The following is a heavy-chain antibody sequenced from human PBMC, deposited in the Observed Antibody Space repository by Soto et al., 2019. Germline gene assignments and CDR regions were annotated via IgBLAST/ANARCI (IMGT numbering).Heavy chain of an antibody. J-gene: IGHJ6*02. CDR1: GFAFSGST. V-gene: IGHV3-73*01. CDR2: IRSKANSYAT. CDR3: SRENYFSYHGMDV. Sequence: GGSLRLSCAGSGFAFSGSTIHWVRQASGKGLEWVGRIRSKANSYATAYAASVKGRFIISRDDSKTTAYLQMSILKIEDTAMYYCSRENYFSYHGMDVCGQGITVTVS.